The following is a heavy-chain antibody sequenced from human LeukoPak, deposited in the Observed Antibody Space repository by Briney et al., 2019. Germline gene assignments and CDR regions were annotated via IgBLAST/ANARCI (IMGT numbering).Heavy chain of an antibody. CDR2: ISSSGSTI. Sequence: GGSLRLSCAASGFTFSDYYMSWIREAPEKGLEWVSYISSSGSTIYYADSVKGRFTISRDNAKNSLYLQMNSLRAEDTAVYYCARDGAKWELETTYYYMDVWGKGTTVTVSS. CDR3: ARDGAKWELETTYYYMDV. J-gene: IGHJ6*03. D-gene: IGHD1-26*01. V-gene: IGHV3-11*01. CDR1: GFTFSDYY.